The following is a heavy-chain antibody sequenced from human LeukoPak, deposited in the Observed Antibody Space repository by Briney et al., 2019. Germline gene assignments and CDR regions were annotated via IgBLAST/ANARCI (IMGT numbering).Heavy chain of an antibody. CDR2: IFSGGST. V-gene: IGHV3-66*01. CDR1: GFTVSTNY. CDR3: ARGGYDKIY. D-gene: IGHD3-22*01. Sequence: PAGGSLRLSCAASGFTVSTNYMSWVRQAPGKGLEWVSIIFSGGSTYYADSVKGRFTISRDDSKNTLYLQMNSLRAEDTAVYYCARGGYDKIYWGQGTLVTVSS. J-gene: IGHJ4*02.